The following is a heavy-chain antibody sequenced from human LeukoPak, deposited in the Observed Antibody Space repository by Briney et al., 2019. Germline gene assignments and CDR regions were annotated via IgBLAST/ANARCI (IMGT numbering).Heavy chain of an antibody. V-gene: IGHV1-2*02. CDR3: AKEKWESGWFDP. Sequence: ASVKVSCKASGYTFTGYYMHWVRQAPGQGLEWMGWINPNSGGTNYAQKFQGRVTMTRDTSISTAYMELSRLRSDDTAVYYCAKEKWESGWFDPWGQGTLVTVSS. CDR2: INPNSGGT. D-gene: IGHD1-26*01. J-gene: IGHJ5*02. CDR1: GYTFTGYY.